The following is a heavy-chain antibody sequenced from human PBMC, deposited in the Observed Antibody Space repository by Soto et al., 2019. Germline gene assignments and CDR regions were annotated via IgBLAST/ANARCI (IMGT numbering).Heavy chain of an antibody. J-gene: IGHJ6*02. V-gene: IGHV3-23*01. Sequence: PGGSLRLSCVASQFSFSSYFMYWVRQAPGQGLEWVSALNPSGTFTYYADSVKGRFTISRDNSKNTVYLEMNSLRGEDTAVYFCARLAVRLSYSGLDFWGQGATVTVSS. CDR1: QFSFSSYF. CDR2: LNPSGTFT. D-gene: IGHD6-6*01. CDR3: ARLAVRLSYSGLDF.